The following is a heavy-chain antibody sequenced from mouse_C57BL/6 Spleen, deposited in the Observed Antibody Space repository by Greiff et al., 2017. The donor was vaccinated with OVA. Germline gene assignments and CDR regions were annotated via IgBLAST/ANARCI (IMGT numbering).Heavy chain of an antibody. J-gene: IGHJ1*03. Sequence: EVKLMESGGGLVQSGRSLRLSCATSGFTFSDFYMEWVRQAPGKGLEWIAASRNKANDYTTEYSASVKGRFIVSRDTSQSILYLQMNALRAEDTAIYYCARDAYYYGSGDWYFDVWGTGTTVTVSS. CDR1: GFTFSDFY. CDR2: SRNKANDYTT. CDR3: ARDAYYYGSGDWYFDV. V-gene: IGHV7-1*01. D-gene: IGHD1-1*01.